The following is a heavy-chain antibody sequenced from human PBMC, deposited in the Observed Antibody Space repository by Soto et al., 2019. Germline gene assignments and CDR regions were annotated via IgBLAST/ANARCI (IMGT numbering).Heavy chain of an antibody. D-gene: IGHD1-26*01. Sequence: VGSLRLSCAASGFTFSNYAMSWVRQAPGKGLEWVSAISGSGGSTYYADSVKGRFTISRDNSKNTLYLQMNSLRAEDTAVYYCAKDPTEATLTQFDHWGHGTLVTVSS. CDR2: ISGSGGST. CDR1: GFTFSNYA. CDR3: AKDPTEATLTQFDH. V-gene: IGHV3-23*01. J-gene: IGHJ4*01.